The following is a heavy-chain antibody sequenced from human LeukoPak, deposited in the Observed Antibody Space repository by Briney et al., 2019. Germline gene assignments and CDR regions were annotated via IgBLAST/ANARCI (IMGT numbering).Heavy chain of an antibody. CDR2: IRYDGSNK. V-gene: IGHV3-30*02. D-gene: IGHD1-26*01. Sequence: GGSLRLSCAASGFTFSSYGMHWVRQAPGKGLEWVTFIRYDGSNKYYVESVKGRFSISRDNSKNTLYLEMDSLRAEDTAIYYCAKGKGKLGAFQSDFDYWGQGTLVTVSS. CDR3: AKGKGKLGAFQSDFDY. CDR1: GFTFSSYG. J-gene: IGHJ4*02.